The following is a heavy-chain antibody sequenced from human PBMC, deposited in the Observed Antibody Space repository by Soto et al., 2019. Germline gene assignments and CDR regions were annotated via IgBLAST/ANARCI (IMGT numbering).Heavy chain of an antibody. CDR2: IKQDGSEK. J-gene: IGHJ4*02. CDR3: ARLRYLDRGDPGFDY. D-gene: IGHD3-9*01. CDR1: GFTFSDYW. Sequence: EVQLVDSGGGLVQPGGSLRLSCAASGFTFSDYWMTWVRQAPGQGLEWVANIKQDGSEKYYVDSVKGRLTISRDNAKNSLYLQMNSLRVEDTATYYCARLRYLDRGDPGFDYWGQGTLVTVSS. V-gene: IGHV3-7*01.